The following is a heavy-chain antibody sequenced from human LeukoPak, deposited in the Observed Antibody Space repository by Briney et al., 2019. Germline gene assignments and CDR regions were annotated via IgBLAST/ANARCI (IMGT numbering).Heavy chain of an antibody. D-gene: IGHD5-24*01. CDR1: GFTFSHYS. J-gene: IGHJ4*02. CDR2: IGIDSGNT. Sequence: GGSLRLPCAASGFTFSHYSMNWVRQAPGKGLEGISYIGIDSGNTNYADSVKGRFNISGDKAKNSLYLQMNSLRVEDTAVYYCARDYKYAFDNWGQGTLVTVSS. V-gene: IGHV3-48*01. CDR3: ARDYKYAFDN.